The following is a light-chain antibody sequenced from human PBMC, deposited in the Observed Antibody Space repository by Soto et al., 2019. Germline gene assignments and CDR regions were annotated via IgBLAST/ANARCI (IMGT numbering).Light chain of an antibody. CDR2: EVT. CDR1: SNDVGGYKY. Sequence: QSALTQPASVSGSPGQSITISCTGTSNDVGGYKYVSWYQQHPGMAPKLMIYEVTNRPSGVSNRLSGSKSGNTASLTISGLQADDEATYYCTSSTSSRTWVFGGGTKLTVL. CDR3: TSSTSSRTWV. J-gene: IGLJ3*02. V-gene: IGLV2-14*01.